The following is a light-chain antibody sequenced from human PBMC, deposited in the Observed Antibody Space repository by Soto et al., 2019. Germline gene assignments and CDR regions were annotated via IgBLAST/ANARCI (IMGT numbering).Light chain of an antibody. J-gene: IGKJ1*01. CDR3: QQYGGT. Sequence: EIVLTQSPGALSLSPGERATLSCRASQSVSSSYLAWYQQKPGQAPRLLIYGASSRATGIPDRFSGSGSGTDFTLTTSRLEPEDFAVYYCQQYGGTFGQGTKVDIK. V-gene: IGKV3-20*01. CDR1: QSVSSSY. CDR2: GAS.